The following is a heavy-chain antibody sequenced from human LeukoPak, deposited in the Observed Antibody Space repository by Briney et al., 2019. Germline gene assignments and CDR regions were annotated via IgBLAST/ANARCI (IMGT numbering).Heavy chain of an antibody. Sequence: ASVTVSCKASGGTFCIYAISWVRHAPGQGLEWMGGIILFFGTANYEQQFQGRVTITTDESTRTAYMELRSLRSADPAVFYCSSYVSGRYFDWFPWGQGTLVTVSS. CDR1: GGTFCIYA. D-gene: IGHD3-9*01. CDR2: IILFFGTA. V-gene: IGHV1-69*05. J-gene: IGHJ5*02. CDR3: SSYVSGRYFDWFP.